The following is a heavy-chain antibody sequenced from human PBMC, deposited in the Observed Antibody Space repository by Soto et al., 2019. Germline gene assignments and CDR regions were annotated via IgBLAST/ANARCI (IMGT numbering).Heavy chain of an antibody. CDR2: IYYSGST. CDR1: GGSVSSGSYY. Sequence: QVQLQESGPGLVKPSETLSLTCTVSGGSVSSGSYYWSWIRQPPGKGLEWIGYIYYSGSTNYNPSLKSRVTRSVDTSKNQFSLKLSSVTAADTAVYYCARGTPRMSWFDPWGQGTLVTVSS. V-gene: IGHV4-61*01. D-gene: IGHD1-1*01. CDR3: ARGTPRMSWFDP. J-gene: IGHJ5*02.